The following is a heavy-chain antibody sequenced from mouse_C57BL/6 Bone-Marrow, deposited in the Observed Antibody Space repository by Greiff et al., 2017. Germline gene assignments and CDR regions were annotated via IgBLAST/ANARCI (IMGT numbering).Heavy chain of an antibody. J-gene: IGHJ3*01. V-gene: IGHV1-15*01. Sequence: QVQLKESGAELVRPGASVTLSCKASGYTFTDYEMHWVKQTPVHGLEWIGAIDPETGGTAYNQKFKGKAILTADKSSSTAYMELCSLTSEDSAVYYCTSYDYDVSWFAYWGQGTLVTVSA. CDR3: TSYDYDVSWFAY. D-gene: IGHD2-4*01. CDR1: GYTFTDYE. CDR2: IDPETGGT.